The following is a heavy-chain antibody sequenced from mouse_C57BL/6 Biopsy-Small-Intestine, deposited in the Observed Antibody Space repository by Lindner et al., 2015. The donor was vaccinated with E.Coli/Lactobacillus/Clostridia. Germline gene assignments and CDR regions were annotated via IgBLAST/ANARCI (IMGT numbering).Heavy chain of an antibody. CDR1: GYAFSSSW. CDR2: IYPGDGDT. J-gene: IGHJ2*01. CDR3: ARLRPRTQYYFDY. D-gene: IGHD2-10*02. Sequence: VQLQESGPELMKPGASVKISCKASGYAFSSSWMNWVKQRPGKGLEWIGRIYPGDGDTNYNGKFKGKATLTVDKSSSTAYMQLSSLTSEDSAVYFCARLRPRTQYYFDYWGPRAPLSQSPQ. V-gene: IGHV1-82*01.